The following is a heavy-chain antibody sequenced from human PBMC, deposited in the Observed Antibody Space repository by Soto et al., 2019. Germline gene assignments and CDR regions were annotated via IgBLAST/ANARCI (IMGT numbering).Heavy chain of an antibody. CDR1: GASISGSYYY. CDR2: VFYTGFT. Sequence: SETLSLTCAVSGASISGSYYYWAWLRQSPGKGPEWIGSVFYTGFTSYNPSLESRVSVSVDTSKSQFSLKLSAVTAADTAVYYCATSQKGYNWNYFDHWGXGALVNVSS. CDR3: ATSQKGYNWNYFDH. D-gene: IGHD1-20*01. V-gene: IGHV4-39*01. J-gene: IGHJ4*02.